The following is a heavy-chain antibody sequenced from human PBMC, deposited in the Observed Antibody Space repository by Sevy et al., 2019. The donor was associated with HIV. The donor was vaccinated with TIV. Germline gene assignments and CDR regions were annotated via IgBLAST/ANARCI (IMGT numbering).Heavy chain of an antibody. CDR2: ISGSGGST. D-gene: IGHD2-8*01. V-gene: IGHV3-23*01. J-gene: IGHJ4*02. Sequence: GGSLRLSCAASVFTFSSYAMSWVRQAPGKGLKWVSTISGSGGSTYYADSVKGRFTISRDNSKNTVDLQMNSLRGEDTAVYYCAKDILGYCTNGVCYSPLFDYWGQGTLVTVSS. CDR1: VFTFSSYA. CDR3: AKDILGYCTNGVCYSPLFDY.